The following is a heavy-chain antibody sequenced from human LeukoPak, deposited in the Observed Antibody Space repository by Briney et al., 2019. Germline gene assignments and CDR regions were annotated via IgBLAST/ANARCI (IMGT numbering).Heavy chain of an antibody. Sequence: GRSLRLSCVASGFAFSNSWMHWVRQPLGKGLAWVSRSNSDGSRTAYADSVKGRLTISRDNAKNTLYLQMNSLTAEDTAVYYCAVSRLSRSSNMDVWGKGTTVTVS. CDR3: AVSRLSRSSNMDV. CDR1: GFAFSNSW. CDR2: SNSDGSRT. D-gene: IGHD6-6*01. V-gene: IGHV3-74*03. J-gene: IGHJ6*03.